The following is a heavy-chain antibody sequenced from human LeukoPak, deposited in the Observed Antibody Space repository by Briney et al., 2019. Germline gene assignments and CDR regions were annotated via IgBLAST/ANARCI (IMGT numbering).Heavy chain of an antibody. D-gene: IGHD3-9*01. CDR2: ISAYNSNT. J-gene: IGHJ4*02. CDR1: GYTFTSYG. CDR3: ARDEDYHILTGYERFDY. Sequence: ASVKVSCKASGYTFTSYGISWVRQAPGQGLEWMGWISAYNSNTNYAQKLQGRVTMTTDTSTSTAYVELRSLRSDDTAVYYCARDEDYHILTGYERFDYWGQGTLVTVSS. V-gene: IGHV1-18*01.